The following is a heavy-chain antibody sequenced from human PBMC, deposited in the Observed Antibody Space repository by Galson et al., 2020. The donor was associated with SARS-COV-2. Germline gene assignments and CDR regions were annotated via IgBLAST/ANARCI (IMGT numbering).Heavy chain of an antibody. CDR1: GFTFSTYP. CDR2: ISSNGGNT. CDR3: VRNVVPAATLYYYGLDV. Sequence: GESLKISCSASGFTFSTYPMHWVRQAPGKGLEYVSAISSNGGNTYHANSVKGRFTISRDNSKNTLYLQMSTLRPEDTAVYYCVRNVVPAATLYYYGLDVWVQGTTVTVSS. J-gene: IGHJ6*02. D-gene: IGHD2-2*01. V-gene: IGHV3-64D*08.